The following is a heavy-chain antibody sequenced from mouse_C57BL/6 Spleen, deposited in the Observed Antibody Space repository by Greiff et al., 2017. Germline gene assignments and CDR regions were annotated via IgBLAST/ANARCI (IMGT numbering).Heavy chain of an antibody. CDR1: GYTFTSYW. CDR3: ARYGNYDAMDY. V-gene: IGHV1-55*01. D-gene: IGHD2-1*01. CDR2: IYPGSGST. J-gene: IGHJ4*01. Sequence: QVQLKEAGAELVKPGASVKMSCKASGYTFTSYWITWVKQRPGQGLEWIGDIYPGSGSTNYNEKFKGKATLTVDTSSSTAYMQLSSLTSEDSAVYYGARYGNYDAMDYWGQGTSVTVSS.